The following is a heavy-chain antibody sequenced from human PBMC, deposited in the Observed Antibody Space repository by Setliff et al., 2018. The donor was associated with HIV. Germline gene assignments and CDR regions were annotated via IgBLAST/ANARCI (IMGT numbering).Heavy chain of an antibody. J-gene: IGHJ1*01. V-gene: IGHV3-15*07. D-gene: IGHD2-2*01. CDR2: IKSKTDGGTT. CDR1: GFTFSNAW. CDR3: TTKPPAADFQH. Sequence: RLSCAASGFTFSNAWMNWVRQAPGKGLEWVGRIKSKTDGGTTDYAAPVKGRFTISRDDSKNTLYLQMNSLKTEDTAIYYCTTKPPAADFQHWGQGTLVTVSS.